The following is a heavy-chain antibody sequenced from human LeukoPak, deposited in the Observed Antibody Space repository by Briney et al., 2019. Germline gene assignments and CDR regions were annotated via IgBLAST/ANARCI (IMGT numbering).Heavy chain of an antibody. J-gene: IGHJ4*02. V-gene: IGHV1-69*01. CDR1: GGTFSSYA. D-gene: IGHD6-19*01. CDR2: IIPIFGTA. CDR3: ARDIAVAGTGGLFDY. Sequence: GASVKVSCKASGGTFSSYAISWVRQAPGQGLEWMGGIIPIFGTANYAQKFQGRVTITADESTSTAYMELSSLRSEDTAVYYCARDIAVAGTGGLFDYWGQGTLVTVSS.